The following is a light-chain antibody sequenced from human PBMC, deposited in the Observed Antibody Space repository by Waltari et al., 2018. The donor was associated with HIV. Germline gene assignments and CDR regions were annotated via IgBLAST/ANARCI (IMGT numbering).Light chain of an antibody. Sequence: QSVLTQPPSVSGAPGQRVTISCTGSSSNIGAGYDVHWYQQLPGTAPKLLIYGNLNRPSGVPDRFSGSESGTSASLAITGLQAEDEADYYCQSYDSSLSGYVFGTGTKVTVL. CDR1: SSNIGAGYD. J-gene: IGLJ1*01. CDR2: GNL. CDR3: QSYDSSLSGYV. V-gene: IGLV1-40*01.